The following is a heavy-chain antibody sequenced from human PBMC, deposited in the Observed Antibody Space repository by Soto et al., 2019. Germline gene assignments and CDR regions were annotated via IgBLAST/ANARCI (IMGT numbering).Heavy chain of an antibody. V-gene: IGHV4-39*01. J-gene: IGHJ4*02. CDR3: GRLVSDSIDYRPG. CDR1: GGSISHNSYY. D-gene: IGHD3-22*01. Sequence: SETLSLTCTVSGGSISHNSYYWGWIRQPPGKGLEWIGSIYYSGSTYYNPSLKSRVTVSVDASKNQFSLKLSSVTAADTAMYYCGRLVSDSIDYRPGWGQGTLVTVSS. CDR2: IYYSGST.